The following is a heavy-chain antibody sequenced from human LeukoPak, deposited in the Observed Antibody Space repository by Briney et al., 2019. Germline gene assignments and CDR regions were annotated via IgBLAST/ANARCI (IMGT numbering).Heavy chain of an antibody. Sequence: ASVKVSWKASGGTFRSFAISWVRQAPGQGLEWMGGIIPIFRTANYAQKFQGRVTITADESTSTAYMELSSLRSEDTAVYYCARALRYYSDSSGYAFDYWGQGTLVTVSS. CDR1: GGTFRSFA. CDR3: ARALRYYSDSSGYAFDY. V-gene: IGHV1-69*13. D-gene: IGHD3-22*01. CDR2: IIPIFRTA. J-gene: IGHJ4*02.